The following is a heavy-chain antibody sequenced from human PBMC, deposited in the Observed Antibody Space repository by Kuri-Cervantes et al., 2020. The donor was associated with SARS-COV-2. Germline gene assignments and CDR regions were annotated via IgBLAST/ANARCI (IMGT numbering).Heavy chain of an antibody. Sequence: GESLKISCAASGFTFSTYAMDWVRQAPGKGLEWVAVISYDGSNKYYADSVKGRFTISRDNSKNTLYLQMNSLRAEDTAVYYCAKDSTTVVPDGNFDYWGQGTLVTVSS. CDR1: GFTFSTYA. V-gene: IGHV3-30-3*02. J-gene: IGHJ4*02. D-gene: IGHD4-23*01. CDR3: AKDSTTVVPDGNFDY. CDR2: ISYDGSNK.